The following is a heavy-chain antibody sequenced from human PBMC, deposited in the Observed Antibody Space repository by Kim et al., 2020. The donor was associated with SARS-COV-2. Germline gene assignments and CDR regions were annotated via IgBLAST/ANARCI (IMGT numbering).Heavy chain of an antibody. CDR1: GYTLTELS. J-gene: IGHJ5*02. D-gene: IGHD2-15*01. CDR2: FDPEDGET. Sequence: ASVKVSCKVSGYTLTELSMHWVRQAPGKGLEWMGGFDPEDGETIYAQKFQGRVTMTEDTSTDTAYMELSSLRSEDTAVYYCATEGCSGGSCYGWFDPWGQGTLVTVSS. CDR3: ATEGCSGGSCYGWFDP. V-gene: IGHV1-24*01.